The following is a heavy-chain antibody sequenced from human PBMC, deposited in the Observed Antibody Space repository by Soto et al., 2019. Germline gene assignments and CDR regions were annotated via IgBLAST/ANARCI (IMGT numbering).Heavy chain of an antibody. Sequence: EVQLMESGGGLVKPGGSLRLSCAGSGFTFSNAWMNWVRQARGKGLEWVGRIKSETDGGTTDYAASVKGRFTISSDDSKNTVFLQLNSLKPEDTAVYYSTPNYDNWSGFFSWGQGTLVTVSS. V-gene: IGHV3-15*07. CDR2: IKSETDGGTT. CDR3: TPNYDNWSGFFS. CDR1: GFTFSNAW. J-gene: IGHJ5*02. D-gene: IGHD3-3*01.